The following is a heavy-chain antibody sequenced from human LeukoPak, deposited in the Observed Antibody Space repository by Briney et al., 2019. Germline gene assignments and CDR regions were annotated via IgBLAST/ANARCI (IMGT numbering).Heavy chain of an antibody. CDR2: MNPNSGNT. D-gene: IGHD4-23*01. J-gene: IGHJ3*02. V-gene: IGHV1-8*01. Sequence: ASVKVSCKASGYTFTSYDINWVRQATGQGLEWMGWMNPNSGNTGYAQKFQGRVTMTRNTSISTAYMELSRLRSDDTAVYYCARVVGNAGLGAFDIWGQGTMVTVSS. CDR3: ARVVGNAGLGAFDI. CDR1: GYTFTSYD.